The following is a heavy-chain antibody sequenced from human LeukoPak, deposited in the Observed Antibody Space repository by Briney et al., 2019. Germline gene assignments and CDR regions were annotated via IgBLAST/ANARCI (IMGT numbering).Heavy chain of an antibody. CDR3: ARDQITMRPYYFDY. CDR2: ISYDGSNT. CDR1: GFTFSSYA. D-gene: IGHD3-22*01. V-gene: IGHV3-30-3*01. J-gene: IGHJ4*02. Sequence: GGSLRLSCAASGFTFSSYAMHWVREAPGKGLEWVAAISYDGSNTYYADSVKGRFTISRDNSKSTLYLQMNSLRPEDTAVYYCARDQITMRPYYFDYWGQGTLVTVSS.